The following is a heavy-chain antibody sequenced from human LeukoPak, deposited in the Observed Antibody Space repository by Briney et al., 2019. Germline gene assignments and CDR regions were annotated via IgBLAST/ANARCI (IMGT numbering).Heavy chain of an antibody. V-gene: IGHV1-18*04. CDR1: GYTFTGYY. D-gene: IGHD2-2*01. CDR3: ARDVYCSSTSCSEYFQH. J-gene: IGHJ1*01. CDR2: ISAYNGNT. Sequence: ASVKVSCKASGYTFTGYYMHWVRQAPGQGLEWMGWISAYNGNTNYAQKLQGRVTMTTDTSTSTAYMELRSLRSDDTAVYYCARDVYCSSTSCSEYFQHWGQGTLVTVSS.